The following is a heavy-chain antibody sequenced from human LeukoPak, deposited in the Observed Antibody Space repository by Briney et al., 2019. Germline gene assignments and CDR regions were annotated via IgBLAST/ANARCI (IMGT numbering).Heavy chain of an antibody. D-gene: IGHD2-21*02. Sequence: GGSLRLSCAASGFTSSSYSMNWVRQAPGKGLEWVSSISSSSSYIYYADSVKGRFTISRDKAKNSLYLQMNSLRAEDTAVYYCARIHYCGGDCYSGVGGDYWGQGTLVTVSS. CDR3: ARIHYCGGDCYSGVGGDY. J-gene: IGHJ4*02. CDR1: GFTSSSYS. CDR2: ISSSSSYI. V-gene: IGHV3-21*01.